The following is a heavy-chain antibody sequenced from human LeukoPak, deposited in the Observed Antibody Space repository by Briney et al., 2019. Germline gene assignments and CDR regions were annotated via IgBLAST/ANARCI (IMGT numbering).Heavy chain of an antibody. Sequence: GGSLRLSCAASGFXSSSYWIHWVRQAPGKGLVWVSGINSDGSSTSYVDSVKGRFTISRDNAKNTLYLQMNSLRAEDTAVYYCARDFSYDFWSGYAYYYYGMDVWGQGTTVTVSS. CDR1: GFXSSSYW. CDR2: INSDGSST. V-gene: IGHV3-74*01. D-gene: IGHD3-3*01. J-gene: IGHJ6*02. CDR3: ARDFSYDFWSGYAYYYYGMDV.